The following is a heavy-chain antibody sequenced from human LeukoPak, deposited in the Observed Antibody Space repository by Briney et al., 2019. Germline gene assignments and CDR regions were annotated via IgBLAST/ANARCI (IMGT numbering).Heavy chain of an antibody. CDR1: GGSISSSSYY. V-gene: IGHV4-39*01. CDR3: ARSYYYDSSGYYY. D-gene: IGHD3-22*01. CDR2: IYYSGST. J-gene: IGHJ4*02. Sequence: SETLSLTCTASGGSISSSSYYWGWIRQPPGKGLEWIGSIYYSGSTYYNPSLKSRVTISVDTSKNQFSLKLSSVTAADTAVYYCARSYYYDSSGYYYWGQGTLVTVSS.